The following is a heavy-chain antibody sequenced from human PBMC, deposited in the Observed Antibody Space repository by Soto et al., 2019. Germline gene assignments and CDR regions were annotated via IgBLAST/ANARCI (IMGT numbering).Heavy chain of an antibody. Sequence: RGESLKISCNGSGYSFTSYWISWVRQMPWKGLEWMGRIDPSDSYTNYSPSFQGHVTISADKSISTAYLQWSSLKASDTAMYYCARRGDYDILTGYNGIDYWGQGTLVTVSS. CDR3: ARRGDYDILTGYNGIDY. CDR1: GYSFTSYW. CDR2: IDPSDSYT. V-gene: IGHV5-10-1*01. D-gene: IGHD3-9*01. J-gene: IGHJ4*02.